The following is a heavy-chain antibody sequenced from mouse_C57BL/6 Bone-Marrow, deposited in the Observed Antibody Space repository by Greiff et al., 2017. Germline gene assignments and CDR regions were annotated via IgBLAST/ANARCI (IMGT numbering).Heavy chain of an antibody. Sequence: QVHVKQSGAELVRPGTSVKMSCKASGYTFTNYWLGWAKPRPGHGLEWIGDIYPGGGYTNYNEQFKGKATLTADKSSSTAYMQFSSLTSEDSAIYYCARSLYYGYDGYFDVWGTGTTVTVAS. CDR3: ARSLYYGYDGYFDV. V-gene: IGHV1-63*01. J-gene: IGHJ1*03. CDR2: IYPGGGYT. D-gene: IGHD2-2*01. CDR1: GYTFTNYW.